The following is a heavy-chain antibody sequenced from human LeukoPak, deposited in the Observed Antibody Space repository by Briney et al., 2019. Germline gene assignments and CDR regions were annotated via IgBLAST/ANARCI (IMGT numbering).Heavy chain of an antibody. V-gene: IGHV3-23*01. CDR2: ITSSGNR. CDR3: AKGDYGACY. J-gene: IGHJ4*02. CDR1: GFTFSNYA. Sequence: PGGSLRLSCAASGFTFSNYAMAWVRQAPGKGLEWVSSITSSGNRYYADSVKGRFTISRDNSKNTVYMQMTSLRAEDTAVYYCAKGDYGACYWGQGPLVTVSS. D-gene: IGHD4-17*01.